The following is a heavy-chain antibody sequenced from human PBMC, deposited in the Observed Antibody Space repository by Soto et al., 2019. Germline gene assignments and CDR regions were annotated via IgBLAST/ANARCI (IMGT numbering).Heavy chain of an antibody. CDR1: GFIFANYG. Sequence: LRLSCAASGFIFANYGMHWVRQAPGKGLEWVALITYEGTNKYYADAVKGRFTISRDNAKNMVSLQMDSLRAEDTAVYYCAKARGANNWANYYGLDVWGQGTTVTVSS. D-gene: IGHD1-1*01. V-gene: IGHV3-30*18. J-gene: IGHJ6*02. CDR2: ITYEGTNK. CDR3: AKARGANNWANYYGLDV.